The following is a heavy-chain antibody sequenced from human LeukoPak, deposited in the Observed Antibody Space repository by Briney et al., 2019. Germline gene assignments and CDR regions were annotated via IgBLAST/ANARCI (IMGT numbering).Heavy chain of an antibody. D-gene: IGHD2-2*01. CDR2: INPSGGST. V-gene: IGHV1-46*01. J-gene: IGHJ6*04. CDR3: ARDLPYCSSTSCYYYYYYGMDV. Sequence: APVKVSCKASGYTFTSYYMHWVRQAPGQGLEWMGIINPSGGSTSYAQKFQGRVTMTRDTSTSTVYMELSSLRSEDTAVYYCARDLPYCSSTSCYYYYYYGMDVWGKGTTVTVSS. CDR1: GYTFTSYY.